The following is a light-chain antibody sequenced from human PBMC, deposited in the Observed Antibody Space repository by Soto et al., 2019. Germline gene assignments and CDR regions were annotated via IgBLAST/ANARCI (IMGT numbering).Light chain of an antibody. J-gene: IGKJ1*01. CDR3: QQHANSPWT. CDR1: QSVSTTY. CDR2: GAS. Sequence: EIVLTQSPGTLSLSPGERATLSCRASQSVSTTYLAWYQQKPGQAPRLLIYGASSRATGIPDRFSGSGSGADFALTISRLEPEDFVVYYCQQHANSPWTFGQGTKVEIK. V-gene: IGKV3-20*01.